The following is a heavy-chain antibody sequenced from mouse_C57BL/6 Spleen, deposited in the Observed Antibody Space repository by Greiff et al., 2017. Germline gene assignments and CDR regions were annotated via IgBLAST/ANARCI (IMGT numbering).Heavy chain of an antibody. J-gene: IGHJ4*01. D-gene: IGHD2-3*01. Sequence: QVQLQQSGPGLVAPSQSLSITCTVSGFSLTSYAISWVRQPPGKGLEWLGVIWTGGGTNYNSALKSRLSISKDNSKSQVFLKMNSLQTDDTARYYCARMGEDDGYYGAMDYWGQGTSVTVSS. CDR3: ARMGEDDGYYGAMDY. CDR1: GFSLTSYA. CDR2: IWTGGGT. V-gene: IGHV2-9-1*01.